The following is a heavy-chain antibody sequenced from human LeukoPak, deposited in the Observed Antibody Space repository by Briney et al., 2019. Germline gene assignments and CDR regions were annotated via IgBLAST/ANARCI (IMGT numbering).Heavy chain of an antibody. CDR2: INPSGGST. D-gene: IGHD3-22*01. J-gene: IGHJ3*02. V-gene: IGHV1-46*01. Sequence: RASVKVSCKASGYTFTSYYMHWVRQAPGQGLEWMGIINPSGGSTSYAQKFQGRVTITADESTSTAYMELSSLRSEDTAVYYCARDSLYYDTLDDAFDIWGQGTMVTVSS. CDR3: ARDSLYYDTLDDAFDI. CDR1: GYTFTSYY.